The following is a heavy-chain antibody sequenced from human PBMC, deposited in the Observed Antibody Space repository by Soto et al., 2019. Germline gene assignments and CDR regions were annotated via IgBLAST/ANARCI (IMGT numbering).Heavy chain of an antibody. CDR2: IYWDDDK. J-gene: IGHJ3*01. CDR1: GFSLSADGVG. Sequence: QITLKESGPTLVKPTQTLTLTCTFSGFSLSADGVGVGWIRQPPGKALEWLALIYWDDDKRYRPSLKSRLTIPKDTSKNQVVLTMTNMDPVDTATYYCAHAYGGTSWPNDAFDVWCQGTVVTVSS. V-gene: IGHV2-5*02. D-gene: IGHD2-2*01. CDR3: AHAYGGTSWPNDAFDV.